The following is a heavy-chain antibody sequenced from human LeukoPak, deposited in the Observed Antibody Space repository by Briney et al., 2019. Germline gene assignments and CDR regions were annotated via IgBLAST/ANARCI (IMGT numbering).Heavy chain of an antibody. V-gene: IGHV3-30*18. CDR1: GFTFSSYG. CDR2: ISHDGSDS. Sequence: GRSLRLSCAASGFTFSSYGMHWVRQAPGKGLEWVAVISHDGSDSHYADSVKGRFTISRDNSKDTVYLQMSSLRPEDTAVYFCAKELYFGSGSYPDYWGQGTLVRVSS. CDR3: AKELYFGSGSYPDY. D-gene: IGHD3-10*01. J-gene: IGHJ4*02.